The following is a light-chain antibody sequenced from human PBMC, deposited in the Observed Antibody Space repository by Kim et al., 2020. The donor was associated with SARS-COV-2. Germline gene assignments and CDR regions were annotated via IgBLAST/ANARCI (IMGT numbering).Light chain of an antibody. CDR3: QQFDNSPHT. V-gene: IGKV3-20*01. CDR2: GAS. Sequence: EIVLTQSPGTLSLSPGERATLSCRASRSVSSSYLAWYQQKPGQAPRLLIYGASSRATGIPDRFSGSGSGTDFTLTISRLEPEDFAVYYCQQFDNSPHTFGQGTKLEI. CDR1: RSVSSSY. J-gene: IGKJ2*01.